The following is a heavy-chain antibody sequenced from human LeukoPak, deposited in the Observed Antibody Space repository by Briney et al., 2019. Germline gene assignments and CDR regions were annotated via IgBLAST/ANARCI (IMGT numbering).Heavy chain of an antibody. CDR1: GYTFTSYY. CDR2: INPSGGST. CDR3: ASSIKTTVGYFDY. D-gene: IGHD4-11*01. V-gene: IGHV1-46*03. Sequence: ASVKVSCRASGYTFTSYYMHWVRQAPGQGLEWMGIINPSGGSTSYAQKFQGRVTMTRDTSTSTVYMELSRLRSEDTAVYYCASSIKTTVGYFDYWGQGTLVTVSS. J-gene: IGHJ4*02.